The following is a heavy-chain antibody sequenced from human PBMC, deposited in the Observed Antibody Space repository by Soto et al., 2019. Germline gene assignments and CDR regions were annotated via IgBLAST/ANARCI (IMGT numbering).Heavy chain of an antibody. CDR1: GYSFTSYS. CDR3: ASRDSSSSYAFDY. V-gene: IGHV1-18*04. D-gene: IGHD6-13*01. Sequence: QVQLVQSGPEVKKLGASVKVSCKASGYSFTSYSVFWVRQAPGQGLEWMGWIASYNGHTNYAQKVQDRVTLTTDTSTRTTSMELSNLRSDDTAVYYCASRDSSSSYAFDYWGQGTLVTVSS. J-gene: IGHJ4*02. CDR2: IASYNGHT.